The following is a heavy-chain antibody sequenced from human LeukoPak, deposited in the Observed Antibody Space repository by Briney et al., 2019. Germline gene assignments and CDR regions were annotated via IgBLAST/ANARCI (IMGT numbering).Heavy chain of an antibody. V-gene: IGHV1-46*01. Sequence: ASVKVSCKASGYTCTNYYIHWVRQAPGQGLEWMGIIDPGGGSTSYAQKFQGRVTMTSDTSTSTLYLDLSALRSEDTAVYYCAREGGGYTYGYRFDYWGQGTLVTVSS. J-gene: IGHJ4*02. CDR3: AREGGGYTYGYRFDY. D-gene: IGHD5-18*01. CDR1: GYTCTNYY. CDR2: IDPGGGST.